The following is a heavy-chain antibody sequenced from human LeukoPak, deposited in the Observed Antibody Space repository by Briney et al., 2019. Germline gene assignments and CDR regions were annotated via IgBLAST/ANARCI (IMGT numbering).Heavy chain of an antibody. D-gene: IGHD5-12*01. CDR2: VYYSGRT. V-gene: IGHV4-39*01. J-gene: IGHJ4*02. Sequence: SETLSLTCIVSGGSISSSNYYWGWIRQPPGKELQWIASVYYSGRTNYNPSLKSRVTLFVDTSKNQFSLKLRSVTAADTAVYYCARHFGGYDWIDYWGQGSLVTVSS. CDR1: GGSISSSNYY. CDR3: ARHFGGYDWIDY.